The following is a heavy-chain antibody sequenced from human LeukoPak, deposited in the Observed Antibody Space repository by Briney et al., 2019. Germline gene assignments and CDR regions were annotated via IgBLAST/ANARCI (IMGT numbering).Heavy chain of an antibody. CDR1: GGSFSGYY. D-gene: IGHD3-10*01. V-gene: IGHV4-34*01. Sequence: PSETLSLTCTVYGGSFSGYYWSWIRQPPGKGLEWIGEINHSGSTNYNPSLKSRVTISVDTSKNQFSLKLSSVTAADTAVYYCARGGPYYYGSGSYSDRYYMDVWGKGTTVTVSS. CDR3: ARGGPYYYGSGSYSDRYYMDV. J-gene: IGHJ6*03. CDR2: INHSGST.